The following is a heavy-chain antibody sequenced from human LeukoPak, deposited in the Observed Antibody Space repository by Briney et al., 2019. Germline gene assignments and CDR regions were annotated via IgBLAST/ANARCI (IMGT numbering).Heavy chain of an antibody. Sequence: GASVNVSSKASGYTFTIYGISWVRQAPGQGLEWMGWISAYNGNTNYAQKLQGRVTMTTDTSTSTAYMELRSLRSDDTAVYYCARDLSDELWFGESLRDYGMDVWGQGTTVTVSS. D-gene: IGHD3-10*01. CDR1: GYTFTIYG. CDR2: ISAYNGNT. V-gene: IGHV1-18*01. CDR3: ARDLSDELWFGESLRDYGMDV. J-gene: IGHJ6*02.